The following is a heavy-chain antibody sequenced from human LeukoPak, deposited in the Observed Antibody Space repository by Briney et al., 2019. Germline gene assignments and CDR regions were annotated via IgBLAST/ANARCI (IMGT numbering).Heavy chain of an antibody. J-gene: IGHJ2*01. CDR3: ARDAAYGAGSPPGWYFNL. CDR1: GFTFNSYT. V-gene: IGHV3-48*04. D-gene: IGHD3-10*01. Sequence: PGGSLRLSCAASGFTFNSYTMNWVRQAPGKGLEWISYISTSGETIYYADSVKGRFTLSRDNAKNSPSLQMDSLRADDTAVYYCARDAAYGAGSPPGWYFNLWGRGTLVTVSS. CDR2: ISTSGETI.